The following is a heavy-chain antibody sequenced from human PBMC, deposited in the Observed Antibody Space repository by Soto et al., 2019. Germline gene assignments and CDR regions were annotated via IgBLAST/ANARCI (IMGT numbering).Heavy chain of an antibody. CDR3: AKGRSYYYYYGVDV. CDR1: GISFSSHT. J-gene: IGHJ6*02. Sequence: GGSLRLSCAASGISFSSHTMNWVRQAPGKGLEWVAVIWYDGSNKYYADSVKGRFTISRDNSKSTLYLQMNSLRAEDTALYYCAKGRSYYYYYGVDVWGQGTTVTAP. CDR2: IWYDGSNK. V-gene: IGHV3-33*06.